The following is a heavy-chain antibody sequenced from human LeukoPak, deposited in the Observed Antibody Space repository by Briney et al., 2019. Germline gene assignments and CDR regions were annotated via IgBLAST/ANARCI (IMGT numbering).Heavy chain of an antibody. D-gene: IGHD5-18*01. V-gene: IGHV1-69*01. CDR2: IIPIFGTA. CDR3: ARGRYSCGYYYHGMDV. Sequence: SVKVSCKASGGTFSSYAISWVRQAPGQGLEWMGGIIPIFGTANYAQKFQGRVTITADESTSTAYMELSSLRSEDTAVYYCARGRYSCGYYYHGMDVWGKGTTVTVSS. J-gene: IGHJ6*04. CDR1: GGTFSSYA.